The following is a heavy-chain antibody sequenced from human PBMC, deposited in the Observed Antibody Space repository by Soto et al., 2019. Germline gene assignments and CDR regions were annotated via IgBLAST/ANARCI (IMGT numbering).Heavy chain of an antibody. J-gene: IGHJ6*02. CDR1: GFTFSSYS. CDR3: ARENDVLRFLEWSGLHYGMVV. Sequence: GGSLRLSCAASGFTFSSYSMNWVRQAPGKGLEWVSYISSSSSTIYYADSVKGRFTISRDNAKNSLYLQMNSLRDEDTAVYYCARENDVLRFLEWSGLHYGMVVWGPGTTVTVSS. V-gene: IGHV3-48*02. D-gene: IGHD3-3*01. CDR2: ISSSSSTI.